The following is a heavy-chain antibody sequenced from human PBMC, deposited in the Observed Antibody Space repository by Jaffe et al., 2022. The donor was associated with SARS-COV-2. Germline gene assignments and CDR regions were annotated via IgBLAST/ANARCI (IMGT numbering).Heavy chain of an antibody. CDR3: ARGFDILTGAFDY. V-gene: IGHV4-34*01. D-gene: IGHD3-9*01. CDR2: INHSGST. CDR1: GDSFIDYR. J-gene: IGHJ4*02. Sequence: QVHLQQWGAGLLKPSETLSLSCVVYGDSFIDYRWSWIRQSPGKGLEWIGEINHSGSTNYNPSLNSRVTISVDTSKNHFSLKLSSVTAADTAVYYCARGFDILTGAFDYWGQGALVTVSS.